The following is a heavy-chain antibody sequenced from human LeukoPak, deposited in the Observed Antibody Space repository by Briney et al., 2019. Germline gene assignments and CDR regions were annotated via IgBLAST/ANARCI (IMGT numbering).Heavy chain of an antibody. D-gene: IGHD6-19*01. CDR3: ARAWEQWLANWFDP. CDR1: GGSISSSSYY. J-gene: IGHJ5*02. V-gene: IGHV4-39*01. CDR2: IYYSGST. Sequence: SETLSLTCTVSGGSISSSSYYWGWIHQPPGKGLEWIGSIYYSGSTYYNPSLKSRVTISVDTSKNQFSLKLSSVTAADTAVYYCARAWEQWLANWFDPWGQGTLVTVSS.